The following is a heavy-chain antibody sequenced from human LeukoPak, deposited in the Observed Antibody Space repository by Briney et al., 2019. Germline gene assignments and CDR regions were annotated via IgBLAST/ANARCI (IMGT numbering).Heavy chain of an antibody. CDR3: ARGTSFGLMNSDN. D-gene: IGHD2-8*01. J-gene: IGHJ4*02. Sequence: SETLSLTCSISGGSISINNFWWGWIRQSPGKAMEWVGSVYYSGSIYYNPSLTRRLTMSVDTSKNQFSLKLTSLTAADTAVYYCARGTSFGLMNSDNWGQGTLVIVSS. CDR1: GGSISINNFW. V-gene: IGHV4-39*07. CDR2: VYYSGSI.